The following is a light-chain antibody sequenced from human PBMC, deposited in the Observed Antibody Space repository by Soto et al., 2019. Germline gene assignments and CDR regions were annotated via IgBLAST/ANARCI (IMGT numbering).Light chain of an antibody. J-gene: IGKJ4*01. CDR1: PSVSSTY. Sequence: VLTQSPGTLSLSPGERAPLSCRASPSVSSTYFAWYQQKPGQSPRLLIYGAYSRATGIPDRFSGSGAGTDFTLTISRLEPEDLAVYDCQQYSSSPPLTVGGGTKVDI. V-gene: IGKV3-20*01. CDR3: QQYSSSPPLT. CDR2: GAY.